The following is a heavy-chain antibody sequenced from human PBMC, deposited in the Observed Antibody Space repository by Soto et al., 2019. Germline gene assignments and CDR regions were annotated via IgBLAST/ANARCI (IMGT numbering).Heavy chain of an antibody. V-gene: IGHV1-18*01. Sequence: QVQLVQSGGEVKRPGASVKVSCKTSGYTFSNYGITWVRQAPGQPLEWLAWISLYSDGTNYAQKFQGRVSMTTDTSTAAAYMEMRSLRSEDTAVYYCARVVPGAEAWFGPWGQGTLVTVSS. D-gene: IGHD2-2*01. J-gene: IGHJ5*02. CDR2: ISLYSDGT. CDR3: ARVVPGAEAWFGP. CDR1: GYTFSNYG.